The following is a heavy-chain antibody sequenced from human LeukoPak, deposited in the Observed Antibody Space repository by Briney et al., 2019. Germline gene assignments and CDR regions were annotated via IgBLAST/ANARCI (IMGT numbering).Heavy chain of an antibody. CDR3: AREPDWGYYGMDV. V-gene: IGHV4-30-4*01. CDR1: AGSISSGDYY. CDR2: IYYSGST. J-gene: IGHJ6*02. Sequence: SQTLSLTCTVSAGSISSGDYYWSWIRQPPGKGLEWIGYIYYSGSTYYNPSLKSRVTISVDTSKNQFSLKLSSVTAADTAVYYCAREPDWGYYGMDVWGQGTTVTVSS. D-gene: IGHD7-27*01.